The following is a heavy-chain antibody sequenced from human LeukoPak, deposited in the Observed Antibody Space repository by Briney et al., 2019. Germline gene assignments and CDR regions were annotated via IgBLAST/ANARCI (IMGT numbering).Heavy chain of an antibody. CDR1: GGTFSSYA. V-gene: IGHV1-69*13. CDR2: IIPIFGTA. CDR3: ARDSDSSGYPQYYFDY. D-gene: IGHD3-22*01. Sequence: ASVKVSCKASGGTFSSYAISWVRQAPGQGLEWMGGIIPIFGTANYAQKFQGRVTITADESTSTAYMELSSLRSEDTAVYYCARDSDSSGYPQYYFDYWGQGTLVTVSS. J-gene: IGHJ4*02.